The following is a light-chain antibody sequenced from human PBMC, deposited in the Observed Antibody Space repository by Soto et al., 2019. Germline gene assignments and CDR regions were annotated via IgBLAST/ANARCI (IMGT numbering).Light chain of an antibody. V-gene: IGLV1-40*01. Sequence: QSALTQPPSVSGAPGQRVTISCTGSSSNIGAGYDVHWYQQLPGTAPKLLIYGNSNRPSGVPDRFSGSKSGTSASLAITGLQAEDEADYYCKSYDSSLREVFGTGTKVTVL. CDR1: SSNIGAGYD. CDR3: KSYDSSLREV. CDR2: GNS. J-gene: IGLJ1*01.